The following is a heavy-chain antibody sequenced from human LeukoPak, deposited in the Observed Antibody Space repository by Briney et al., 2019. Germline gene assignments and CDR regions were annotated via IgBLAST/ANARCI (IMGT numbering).Heavy chain of an antibody. CDR3: ARADRLHGGPYLIGP. CDR2: INPNSGRT. D-gene: IGHD2-21*01. CDR1: GYTFTDYY. V-gene: IGHV1-2*02. J-gene: IGHJ5*02. Sequence: AASVKVSCKTSGYTFTDYYLHWVRQAPGQGLEWMGRINPNSGRTSSAKKFQGRVTMTRDTPIATVYMEVTWLASDDTAIYYCARADRLHGGPYLIGPWGQGTLVTVSS.